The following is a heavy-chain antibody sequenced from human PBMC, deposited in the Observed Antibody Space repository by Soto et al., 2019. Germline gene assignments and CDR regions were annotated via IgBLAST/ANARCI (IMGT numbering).Heavy chain of an antibody. J-gene: IGHJ4*02. CDR1: GFTFSSYA. V-gene: IGHV3-23*01. Sequence: PGGSLRLSCAASGFTFSSYAMIWVRQAPGKGLEWVSAISGSGGSTYYADSVKGRFTISRDNSKNTLYLQMNSLRAEDTAVYYCAKNPVDRYCSGGSCYYSDYWGQGTLVTVSS. D-gene: IGHD2-15*01. CDR3: AKNPVDRYCSGGSCYYSDY. CDR2: ISGSGGST.